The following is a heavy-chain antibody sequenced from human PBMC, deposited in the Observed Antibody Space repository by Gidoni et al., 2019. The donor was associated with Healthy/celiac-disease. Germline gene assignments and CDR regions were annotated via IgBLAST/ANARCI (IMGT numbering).Heavy chain of an antibody. Sequence: QVTLKESGPVLVKPTEPLTLTCTVSGFSLSNARMGVRWSRQPPGKALEWLAHIFSNDEKSYSTSLKSRHTISKDTSKSQVVLTMTNMDPVDTATYYCARILAAAHTFDYWGQGTLVTVSS. D-gene: IGHD6-13*01. CDR2: IFSNDEK. V-gene: IGHV2-26*01. CDR1: GFSLSNARMG. CDR3: ARILAAAHTFDY. J-gene: IGHJ4*02.